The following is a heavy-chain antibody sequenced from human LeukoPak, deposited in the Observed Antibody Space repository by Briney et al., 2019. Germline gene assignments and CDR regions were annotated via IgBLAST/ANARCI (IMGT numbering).Heavy chain of an antibody. V-gene: IGHV1-24*01. CDR3: ARDRLSRYGSGSYPDAFDI. CDR2: FDPEDGET. D-gene: IGHD3-10*01. Sequence: ASVKVSCKVSGYTLTELSMHWVRQAPGKGLEWMGGFDPEDGETIYAQKFQGRVTMTEDTSTDTAYMELRSLRSDDTAVYYCARDRLSRYGSGSYPDAFDIWGQGTMVTVSS. J-gene: IGHJ3*02. CDR1: GYTLTELS.